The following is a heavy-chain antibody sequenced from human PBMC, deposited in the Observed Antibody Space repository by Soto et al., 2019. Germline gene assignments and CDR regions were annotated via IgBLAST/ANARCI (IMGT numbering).Heavy chain of an antibody. D-gene: IGHD6-6*01. CDR1: GFTFSSYA. CDR2: ISYDGSNK. J-gene: IGHJ6*02. Sequence: GGSLRLSCAASGFTFSSYAMHWVRQAPGKGLEWVAVISYDGSNKYYADSVKGRFTISRDNSKNTLYLQMNSLRAEDTAVYYCARDLRKLLVHYYYYYGMDVWGQGTTVTVSS. CDR3: ARDLRKLLVHYYYYYGMDV. V-gene: IGHV3-30-3*01.